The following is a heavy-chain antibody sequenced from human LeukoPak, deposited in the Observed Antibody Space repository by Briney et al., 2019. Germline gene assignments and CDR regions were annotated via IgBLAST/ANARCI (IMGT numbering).Heavy chain of an antibody. J-gene: IGHJ3*02. CDR2: IYTSGST. V-gene: IGHV4-4*07. D-gene: IGHD3-10*01. Sequence: PSETLSLTCKVSGGSISSYYWNWIRQPAGKGLEWIGRIYTSGSTHYNPSLKSRVTMSVDRSKDQFSLKLSSVTAADTAVYYCASGELGAFDIWGQGTMVTVSS. CDR1: GGSISSYY. CDR3: ASGELGAFDI.